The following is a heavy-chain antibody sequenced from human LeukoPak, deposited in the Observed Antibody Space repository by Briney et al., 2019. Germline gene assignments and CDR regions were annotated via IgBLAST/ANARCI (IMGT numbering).Heavy chain of an antibody. CDR3: ARDPVRLVGATAFDY. D-gene: IGHD1-26*01. CDR2: IYTSGST. V-gene: IGHV4-4*07. CDR1: GGSISSYY. Sequence: PSETLSLTCTVSGGSISSYYWSWIRQPAGKGLEWTGRIYTSGSTNYNPSLKSRVTMSVDTSKNQFSLKLSSVTAADTAVYYCARDPVRLVGATAFDYWGQGTLVTVSS. J-gene: IGHJ4*02.